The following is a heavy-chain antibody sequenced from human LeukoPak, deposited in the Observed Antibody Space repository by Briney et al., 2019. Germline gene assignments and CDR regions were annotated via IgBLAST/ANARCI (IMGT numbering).Heavy chain of an antibody. Sequence: ASVKVSCKASGYTFTSYDINWVRQATGQGLEWMGWMNPNSGNTGYAQKFQGRVTITRNTSISTAYMELSSLRSEDTAVYYCARRVAAAGHLGYYFDYWGQGTLVTVSS. D-gene: IGHD6-13*01. CDR3: ARRVAAAGHLGYYFDY. CDR2: MNPNSGNT. J-gene: IGHJ4*02. V-gene: IGHV1-8*03. CDR1: GYTFTSYD.